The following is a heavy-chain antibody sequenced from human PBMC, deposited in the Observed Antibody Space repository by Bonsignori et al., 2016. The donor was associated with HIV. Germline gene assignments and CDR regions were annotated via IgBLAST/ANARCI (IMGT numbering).Heavy chain of an antibody. V-gene: IGHV3-21*01. CDR2: ITSSNYI. J-gene: IGHJ3*02. CDR1: GFTFGIYN. Sequence: EIQLVESGGGLVKPGGSLRLSCAASGFTFGIYNMNWVRQAPGKGLEWVASITSSNYIYYGDSVKGRFTISRDNANNSLYLQMNSLRAEDTAVYYCARVRPSFDIWGQGTMVTV. CDR3: ARVRPSFDI.